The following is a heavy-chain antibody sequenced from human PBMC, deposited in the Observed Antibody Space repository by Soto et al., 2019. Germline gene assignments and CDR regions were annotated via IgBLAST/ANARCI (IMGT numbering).Heavy chain of an antibody. J-gene: IGHJ3*02. V-gene: IGHV1-69*13. CDR1: GGTFSSYA. Sequence: SVKVSCKASGGTFSSYAISWVRQAPGQGLEWMGGIIPIFGTANYAQKFQGRVTITADESTSTAYMELSSLRSEDTAVYYCARDPRGGSGSYYRNAAFDIWGQGTMVTVS. CDR3: ARDPRGGSGSYYRNAAFDI. CDR2: IIPIFGTA. D-gene: IGHD3-10*01.